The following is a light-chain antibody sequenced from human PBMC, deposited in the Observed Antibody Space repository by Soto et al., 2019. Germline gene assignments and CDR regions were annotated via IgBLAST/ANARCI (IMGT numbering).Light chain of an antibody. Sequence: DIQMTQSPSTLSASVGDRVTITCRASQSISSWLAWYQQKPGKAPKLLIYKASSLESGVPSRFSGRGSGTEFTLTISRTEPDDSATYYCQQYNSYPWTFGQGTKVEIK. J-gene: IGKJ1*01. CDR1: QSISSW. V-gene: IGKV1-5*03. CDR2: KAS. CDR3: QQYNSYPWT.